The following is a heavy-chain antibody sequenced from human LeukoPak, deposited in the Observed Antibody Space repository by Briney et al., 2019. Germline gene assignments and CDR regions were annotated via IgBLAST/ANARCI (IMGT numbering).Heavy chain of an antibody. J-gene: IGHJ4*02. D-gene: IGHD2-2*01. CDR1: GFTFSSYA. CDR3: AKGFLGYCSSTSCLHFDY. Sequence: PGGSLRLSCAASGFTFSSYAMHWVRQAPGKGLEWVAVISYDGSNKYYADSVKGRFTISRDNSKNTLYLQMNSLRAEDTAVYYCAKGFLGYCSSTSCLHFDYWGQGTLVTVSS. V-gene: IGHV3-30-3*01. CDR2: ISYDGSNK.